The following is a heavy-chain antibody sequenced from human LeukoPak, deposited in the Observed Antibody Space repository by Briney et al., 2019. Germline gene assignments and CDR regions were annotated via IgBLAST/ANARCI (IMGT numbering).Heavy chain of an antibody. CDR2: MYYIGSI. Sequence: SETLSLTCTVSGGSITNNYWSWIRQPPGKGLEWIGFMYYIGSITYSPSLKSRVTISVDTSKNHFSLKLTSVTAADTAVYYCAKASGLLIDYWGQGTLVTVSS. D-gene: IGHD1-26*01. CDR3: AKASGLLIDY. J-gene: IGHJ4*02. CDR1: GGSITNNY. V-gene: IGHV4-59*01.